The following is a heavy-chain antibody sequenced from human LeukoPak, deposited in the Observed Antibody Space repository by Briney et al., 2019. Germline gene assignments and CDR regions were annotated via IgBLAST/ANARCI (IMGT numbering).Heavy chain of an antibody. Sequence: ASVKVSCKASGYTFTSYDINWVRQATGQGLEWMGWISAYNGNTNYAQKLQGRVTMTTDTSTSTAYMELRSLRSDDTAVYYCARDRTRYSSSWHLFDYWGQGTLVTVSS. J-gene: IGHJ4*02. CDR2: ISAYNGNT. CDR1: GYTFTSYD. D-gene: IGHD6-13*01. CDR3: ARDRTRYSSSWHLFDY. V-gene: IGHV1-18*01.